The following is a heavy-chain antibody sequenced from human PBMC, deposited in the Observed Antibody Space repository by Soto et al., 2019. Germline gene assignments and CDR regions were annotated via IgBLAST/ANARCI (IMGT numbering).Heavy chain of an antibody. D-gene: IGHD6-6*01. CDR3: ARGWPENSSSPHNWFDP. CDR2: TYYRSKWYN. V-gene: IGHV6-1*01. Sequence: SQTLSLTCAISGDSVSSNSAAWNWIRQSPSRGLEWLGRTYYRSKWYNDYAVSVKSRITINPDTSKNQFSLQLNSVTPEDTAVYYCARGWPENSSSPHNWFDPWGQGTLVTVS. J-gene: IGHJ5*02. CDR1: GDSVSSNSAA.